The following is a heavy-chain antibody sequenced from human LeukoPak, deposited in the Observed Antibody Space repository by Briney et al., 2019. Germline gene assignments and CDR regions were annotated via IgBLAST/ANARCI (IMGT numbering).Heavy chain of an antibody. V-gene: IGHV1-69*16. CDR3: ARVVGWELLQFWFDP. CDR1: GGTFSSYT. CDR2: IIPILGIA. D-gene: IGHD1-26*01. J-gene: IGHJ5*02. Sequence: SVKVSCKASGGTFSSYTISWVRQAPGQGLEWMGRIIPILGIANYAQKFQGRVTITTDESTSTAYMELSCLRSEDTAVYYCARVVGWELLQFWFDPWGQGTLVTVSS.